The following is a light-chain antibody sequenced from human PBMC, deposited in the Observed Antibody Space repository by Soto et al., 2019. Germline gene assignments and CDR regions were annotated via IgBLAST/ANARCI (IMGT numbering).Light chain of an antibody. CDR1: QSISNY. Sequence: DIQMTQSPSTLSASVGDRVTITCRASQSISNYLAWYQQKPGKAPMILIDKASSLESGGPSRFRGSGSVSEFTFTISGLQPNDFATYYCQQYISYLYTFSQGTKLEMK. CDR3: QQYISYLYT. J-gene: IGKJ2*01. CDR2: KAS. V-gene: IGKV1-5*03.